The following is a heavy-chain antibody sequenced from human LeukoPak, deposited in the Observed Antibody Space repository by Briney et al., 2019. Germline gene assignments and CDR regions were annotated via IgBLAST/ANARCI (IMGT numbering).Heavy chain of an antibody. J-gene: IGHJ6*02. Sequence: SQSRSLTCTVSGGSISMGGYYCSWILEHPWKGLEGTWYIFYSGSTYYNPSLKTRVTISVDTSKNQFYLKLSSVTGADTAVYYCAREGPGYCSSISWLQRGGMDVWGQGTTVTVSS. CDR1: GGSISMGGYY. CDR2: IFYSGST. V-gene: IGHV4-31*03. D-gene: IGHD2-2*01. CDR3: AREGPGYCSSISWLQRGGMDV.